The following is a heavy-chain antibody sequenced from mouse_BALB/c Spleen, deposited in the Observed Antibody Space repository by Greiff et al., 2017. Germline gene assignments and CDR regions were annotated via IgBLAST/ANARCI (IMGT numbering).Heavy chain of an antibody. CDR2: ISYDGSN. D-gene: IGHD2-4*01. CDR3: ARVYDYVGDY. J-gene: IGHJ2*01. Sequence: EVQLVESGPGLVKPSQSLSLTCSVTGYSITSGYYWNWIRQFPGNKLEWMGYISYDGSNNYNPSLKNRISITRDTSKNQFFLKLNSVTTEDTATYYCARVYDYVGDYWGQGTTLTVSS. CDR1: GYSITSGYY. V-gene: IGHV3-6*02.